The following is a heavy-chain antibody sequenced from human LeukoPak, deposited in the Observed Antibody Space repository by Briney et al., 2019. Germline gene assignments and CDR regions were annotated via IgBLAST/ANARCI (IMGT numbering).Heavy chain of an antibody. J-gene: IGHJ3*02. Sequence: GGSLRLSCAASGFTFSSYWMSWVRQAPGKGLEWISYISSSGATIFYADSVKGRFTISRDNSKNTLYLQMNSLRAEDTAVYYCARSRGIPDAFDMWGLGTMVTVSS. CDR2: ISSSGATI. CDR3: ARSRGIPDAFDM. D-gene: IGHD2-21*01. CDR1: GFTFSSYW. V-gene: IGHV3-48*01.